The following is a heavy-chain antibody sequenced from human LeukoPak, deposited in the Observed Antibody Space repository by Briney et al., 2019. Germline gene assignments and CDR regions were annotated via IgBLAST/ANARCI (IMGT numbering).Heavy chain of an antibody. CDR2: IIPIFGTA. CDR3: AREKSLGDFWSGYSEY. V-gene: IGHV1-69*13. CDR1: GGTFSSYA. D-gene: IGHD3-3*01. J-gene: IGHJ4*02. Sequence: GASVKVSCKASGGTFSSYAISWVRQAPGQGLEWMGGIIPIFGTANYAQKFQGRVTITADESTSTDYMELSSLRSEDTAVYYCAREKSLGDFWSGYSEYWGQGTLVTVSS.